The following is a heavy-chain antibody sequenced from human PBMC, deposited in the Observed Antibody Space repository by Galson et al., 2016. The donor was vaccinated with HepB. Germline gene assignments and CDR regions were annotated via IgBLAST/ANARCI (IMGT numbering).Heavy chain of an antibody. CDR2: MYYSGNT. Sequence: ETLSLTCTVSGYSIGSGYYWGWMRQPPGKGLEWIGGMYYSGNTYYNPSLKSRVTISVDTSTNKFSLKVSSVTAADTAVYYCARHLPHYYGSGSYWGYYYGMDVWGQGTTVTVSS. CDR1: GYSIGSGYY. CDR3: ARHLPHYYGSGSYWGYYYGMDV. D-gene: IGHD3-10*01. J-gene: IGHJ6*02. V-gene: IGHV4-38-2*02.